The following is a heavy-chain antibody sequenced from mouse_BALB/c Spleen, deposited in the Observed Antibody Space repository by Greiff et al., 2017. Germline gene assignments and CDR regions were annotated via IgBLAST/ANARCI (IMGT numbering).Heavy chain of an antibody. Sequence: EVQLQQSGPELVKPGASVKISCKASGYTFTDYNMHWVKQSHGKSLEWIGYIYPYNGGTGYNQKFKSKATLTVDNSSSTAYMELRSLTSEDSAVYYCARPMDYGGNYAMDYWGQGTSVTVSS. CDR2: IYPYNGGT. J-gene: IGHJ4*01. V-gene: IGHV1S29*02. CDR1: GYTFTDYN. CDR3: ARPMDYGGNYAMDY. D-gene: IGHD2-4*01.